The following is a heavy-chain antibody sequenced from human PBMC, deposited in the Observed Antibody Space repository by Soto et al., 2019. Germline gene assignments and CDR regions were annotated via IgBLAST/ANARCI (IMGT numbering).Heavy chain of an antibody. CDR3: ARVPGVVVSADDAFDI. J-gene: IGHJ3*02. V-gene: IGHV4-4*02. CDR2: IYHSGSA. D-gene: IGHD2-21*02. Sequence: QVQLQESGPGLVKPSGTLSLTCAVSGGSVSSSNWWRWVRQSPGKGLDWMGVIYHSGSAHYNPSLKSPATISIVKAKNQFSLRPPSVTAADTAAYHCARVPGVVVSADDAFDIWGPGTRVIFSS. CDR1: GGSVSSSNW.